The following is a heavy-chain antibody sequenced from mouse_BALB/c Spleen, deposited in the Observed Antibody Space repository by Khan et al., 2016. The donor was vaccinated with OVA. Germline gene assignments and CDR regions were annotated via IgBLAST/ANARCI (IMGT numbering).Heavy chain of an antibody. CDR2: IWAGGST. V-gene: IGHV2-9*02. CDR3: ARAFYNGAWFAY. Sequence: QVQLKQSGPGLVAPSQTLSITCTVSGFSLSNYGVHCVRQPPGRGLEWLGVIWAGGSTNHNSGLMSRLSISKDDSKSQVFLKMNSLQTDDTAMYYCARAFYNGAWFAYWGQGTLVTVSA. J-gene: IGHJ3*01. D-gene: IGHD1-3*01. CDR1: GFSLSNYG.